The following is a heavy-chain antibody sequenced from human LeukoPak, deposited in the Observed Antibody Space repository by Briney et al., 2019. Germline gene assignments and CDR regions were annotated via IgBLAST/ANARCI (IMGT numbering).Heavy chain of an antibody. V-gene: IGHV4-4*07. D-gene: IGHD2-8*02. CDR1: GGSISSYY. CDR2: IYTSGST. CDR3: ARVLKPGNWFDP. J-gene: IGHJ5*02. Sequence: SETLSLTCTVSGGSISSYYWSWIRQPAGKGLEWIGRIYTSGSTNYDPSLKSRVTMSVDTSKNQFSLKLSSVTAADTAVYYCARVLKPGNWFDPWGQGTLVTVSS.